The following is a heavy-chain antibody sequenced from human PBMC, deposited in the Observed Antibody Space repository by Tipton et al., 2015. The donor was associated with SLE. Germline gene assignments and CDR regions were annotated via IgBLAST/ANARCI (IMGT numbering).Heavy chain of an antibody. CDR2: IYYSGST. CDR1: GGSISSSSYY. D-gene: IGHD2-21*01. V-gene: IGHV4-39*07. J-gene: IGHJ2*01. Sequence: LRLSCTVSGGSISSSSYYWGWIRQPPGKGLEWIGSIYYSGSTYYNPSPKSRVTISVDTSKNQFSLKLSSVTAADTAVYYCARFIVVVIAGHWYFDLWGRGTLVTVSS. CDR3: ARFIVVVIAGHWYFDL.